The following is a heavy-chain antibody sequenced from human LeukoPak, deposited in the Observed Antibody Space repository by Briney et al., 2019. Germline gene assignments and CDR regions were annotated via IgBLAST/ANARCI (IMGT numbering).Heavy chain of an antibody. V-gene: IGHV3-21*01. CDR2: IIGSSSYI. D-gene: IGHD2-15*01. CDR1: GFSFSSYS. J-gene: IGHJ4*02. Sequence: GGSLRLSCAASGFSFSSYSMNWVRQAPGKGLEWVSSIIGSSSYIYYADSVKGRFTISRDNVKNSLYLQMNSLRAEDTAVYYCARDLSYCSGGSCYSDYFDYWGQGTLVTVSS. CDR3: ARDLSYCSGGSCYSDYFDY.